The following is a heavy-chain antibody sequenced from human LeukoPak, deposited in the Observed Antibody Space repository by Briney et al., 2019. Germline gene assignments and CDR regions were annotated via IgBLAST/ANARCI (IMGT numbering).Heavy chain of an antibody. V-gene: IGHV3-11*01. D-gene: IGHD3/OR15-3a*01. Sequence: GGSLRLSCAPSGFTFSGYYMTWIRQAPGKGLEWISHISGSGSSILYAVSVKGRFTVSRDNAKNSPYLQMNSLRAEDTAVYYCTRDPRTLDYWGQGTLVTVSS. CDR3: TRDPRTLDY. CDR1: GFTFSGYY. CDR2: ISGSGSSI. J-gene: IGHJ4*02.